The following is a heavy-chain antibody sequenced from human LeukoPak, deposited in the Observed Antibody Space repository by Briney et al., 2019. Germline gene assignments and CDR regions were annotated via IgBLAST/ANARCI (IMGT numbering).Heavy chain of an antibody. CDR2: ISAYNDDT. CDR1: GYTFASYG. Sequence: ASVKVSCKASGYTFASYGISWVRQAPGQGLEWMGWISAYNDDTRYAHHLQGRVTLTTDTSTGTAYMELRSLTSDDTALYYCARDTALIITPGGPDYWGQGTLVTVSS. J-gene: IGHJ4*02. D-gene: IGHD3-10*01. CDR3: ARDTALIITPGGPDY. V-gene: IGHV1-18*01.